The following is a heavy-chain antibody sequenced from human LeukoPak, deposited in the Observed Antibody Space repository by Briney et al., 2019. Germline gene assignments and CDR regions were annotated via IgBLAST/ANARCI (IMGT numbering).Heavy chain of an antibody. CDR3: ARDRDLGNHHDGMVV. CDR2: TYYRSRWYN. Sequence: SQTLSLTCAISGDSVSTNSAAWSWIRQSPSRGLEWLGRTYYRSRWYNDYAVSVKSRITIESDTSKNQFSLQLNSVTPEDTAVYYCARDRDLGNHHDGMVVWGQGTTVTVSS. V-gene: IGHV6-1*01. D-gene: IGHD1-14*01. CDR1: GDSVSTNSAA. J-gene: IGHJ6*02.